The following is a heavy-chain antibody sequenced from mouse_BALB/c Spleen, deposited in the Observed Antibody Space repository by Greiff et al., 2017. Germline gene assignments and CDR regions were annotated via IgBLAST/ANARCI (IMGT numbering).Heavy chain of an antibody. Sequence: VQLQQSGPELMKPGASVKISCKASGYSFTSYYMHWVKQSHGKSLEWIGYIDPFNGGTSYNQKFKGKATLTVDKSSSTAYMHLSSLTSEDSAVYYCARFYYYGSSYWYFDVWGAGTTVTVSS. J-gene: IGHJ1*01. CDR1: GYSFTSYY. CDR3: ARFYYYGSSYWYFDV. CDR2: IDPFNGGT. D-gene: IGHD1-1*01. V-gene: IGHV1S135*01.